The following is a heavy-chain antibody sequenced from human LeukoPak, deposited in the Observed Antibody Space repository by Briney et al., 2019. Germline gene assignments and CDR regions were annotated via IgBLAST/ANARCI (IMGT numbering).Heavy chain of an antibody. V-gene: IGHV4-4*07. CDR3: ARNVYSSGWYYFDF. CDR2: IYTSGST. Sequence: SSETLSLTCTVSGGSINNYYWSWIRQAAGKGLEWIGRIYTSGSTNYNPSLKSRVTMSVDTSKNQFSLKLSSVTAADTAVYYCARNVYSSGWYYFDFWGQGTLVTVSS. J-gene: IGHJ4*02. D-gene: IGHD6-19*01. CDR1: GGSINNYY.